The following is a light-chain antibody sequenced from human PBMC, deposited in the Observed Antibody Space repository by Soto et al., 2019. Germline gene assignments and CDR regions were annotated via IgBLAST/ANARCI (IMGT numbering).Light chain of an antibody. CDR2: WAS. J-gene: IGKJ2*01. Sequence: DFVMTQSSDSLAVALGERATINCKSSQSVLSSSNNKNYLAWYQQKPGQPPRLLIYWASTRESGVPDRFSGSGSGTDFTLTISSLQAEDVAVYYCQQYYNTPYTFGQGAKLEIK. CDR1: QSVLSSSNNKNY. V-gene: IGKV4-1*01. CDR3: QQYYNTPYT.